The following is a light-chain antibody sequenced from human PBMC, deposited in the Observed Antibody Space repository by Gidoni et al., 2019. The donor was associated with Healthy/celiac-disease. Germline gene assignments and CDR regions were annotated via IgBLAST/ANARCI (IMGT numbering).Light chain of an antibody. CDR2: AAS. J-gene: IGKJ1*01. CDR1: QSITSY. V-gene: IGKV1-39*01. CDR3: QKSYSTPPT. Sequence: IQLTQSPSSLYASVGDRVTITCRASQSITSYLNWYQQKPGKVPKPLIYAASSLQSGVPSSFSGSGSGTDFTLTISSLQPEDFATYYCQKSYSTPPTFGQGTKVEIK.